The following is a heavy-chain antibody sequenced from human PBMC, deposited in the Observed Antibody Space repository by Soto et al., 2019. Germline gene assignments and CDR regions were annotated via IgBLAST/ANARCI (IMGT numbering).Heavy chain of an antibody. D-gene: IGHD6-6*01. J-gene: IGHJ4*02. CDR3: ARDERSASEANGFDY. CDR1: GFTFSDYY. Sequence: PGGSLRLSCAASGFTFSDYYMSWIRQAPGKGLEWVSYISSSSSYTNYADPVKGRFTISRDNAKNSLYLQMNSLRAEDTAVYYCARDERSASEANGFDYWGQGTLVTVSS. V-gene: IGHV3-11*06. CDR2: ISSSSSYT.